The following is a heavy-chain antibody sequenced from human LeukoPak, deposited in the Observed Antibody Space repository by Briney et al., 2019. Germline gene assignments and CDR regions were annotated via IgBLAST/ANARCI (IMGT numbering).Heavy chain of an antibody. Sequence: ASVKVSCRASGYTFTGYYMLWVRQAPGQGLEWMGWINPNSGGTNYAQKFQGWVTMTRDTSISTAYMELSRLRSDDTAVYYCARGKTTGSTSYWGQGTLVTVSS. CDR1: GYTFTGYY. J-gene: IGHJ4*02. V-gene: IGHV1-2*04. CDR2: INPNSGGT. CDR3: ARGKTTGSTSY. D-gene: IGHD2-2*01.